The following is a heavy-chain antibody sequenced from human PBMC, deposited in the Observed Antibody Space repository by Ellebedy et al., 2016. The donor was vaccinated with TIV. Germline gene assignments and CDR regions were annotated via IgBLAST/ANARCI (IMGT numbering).Heavy chain of an antibody. D-gene: IGHD1-1*01. Sequence: GESLKISCAASGFTFSSYDMHSVRQATGKGLEWVSAIGTAGDTYYPGSVKGRFTISRENAKNSLYLQMNSLRAEDTAVYYCARATAGFDYWGQGTLGTVSS. CDR1: GFTFSSYD. J-gene: IGHJ4*02. CDR3: ARATAGFDY. CDR2: IGTAGDT. V-gene: IGHV3-13*01.